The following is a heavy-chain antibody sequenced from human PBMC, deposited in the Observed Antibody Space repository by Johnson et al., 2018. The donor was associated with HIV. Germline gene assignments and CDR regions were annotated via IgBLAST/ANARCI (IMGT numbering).Heavy chain of an antibody. V-gene: IGHV3-53*01. CDR2: IYSGGST. CDR3: ARAPRPDAFDI. J-gene: IGHJ3*02. Sequence: VQLVESGGGLIQPGGSLRLSCAASGFTVSSNYMSWVRQAPGKGLEWVSVIYSGGSTYYADSVKGRLTISRDNSKNTLYLQMNSLRAEDTAVYYCARAPRPDAFDIWGQGTMVTVSS. CDR1: GFTVSSNY.